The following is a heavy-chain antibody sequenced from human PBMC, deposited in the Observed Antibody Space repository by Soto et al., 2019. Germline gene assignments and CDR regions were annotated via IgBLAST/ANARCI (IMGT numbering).Heavy chain of an antibody. V-gene: IGHV3-30-3*01. Sequence: QVQLVESGGDVVQPGRSLRLSCAASGFSFSTYVFHWVRQAPGKGLEWMAVMSSDGSSISYADSVRGRFTISRDNSKNMLYLQMNSLKIEDTAVYHCASDRGPHDVFDVWGQGTMVTVSS. CDR3: ASDRGPHDVFDV. D-gene: IGHD1-26*01. J-gene: IGHJ3*01. CDR2: MSSDGSSI. CDR1: GFSFSTYV.